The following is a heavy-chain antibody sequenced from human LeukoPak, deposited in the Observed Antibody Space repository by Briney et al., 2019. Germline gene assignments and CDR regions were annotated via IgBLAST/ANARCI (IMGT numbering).Heavy chain of an antibody. D-gene: IGHD4-23*01. CDR3: ARIYGGNSQTLSRAFDY. V-gene: IGHV3-23*01. CDR1: GFTFSSYG. CDR2: ISNSGGST. Sequence: GGTLRLSCAASGFTFSSYGKSWVRQAPGKGLEWVSVISNSGGSTSYAQKFQGRVTMTRDMSTSTVYMELSSLRSEDTAVHYCARIYGGNSQTLSRAFDYWGQGTLVTVSS. J-gene: IGHJ4*02.